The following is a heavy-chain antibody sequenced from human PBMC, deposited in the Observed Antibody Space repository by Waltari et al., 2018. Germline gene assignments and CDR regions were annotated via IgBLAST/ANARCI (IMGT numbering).Heavy chain of an antibody. V-gene: IGHV4-38-2*02. Sequence: VQLVQSGAEVKKPGATVKISCKASGYTFTDYYMHWVQQAPGKGLEWIGSIYHSGSTYYNPSLKSRVTISVDTSKNQFSLKLSSVTAADTAVYYCARHGGVYYGDHIDYWGQGTLVTVSS. D-gene: IGHD4-17*01. CDR2: IYHSGST. J-gene: IGHJ4*02. CDR3: ARHGGVYYGDHIDY. CDR1: GYTFTDYY.